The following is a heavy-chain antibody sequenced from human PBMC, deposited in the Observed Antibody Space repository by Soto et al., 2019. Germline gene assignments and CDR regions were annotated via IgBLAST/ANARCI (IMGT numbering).Heavy chain of an antibody. CDR1: GGSMNIYY. J-gene: IGHJ5*02. Sequence: SETLSLTCTVSGGSMNIYYWGWIRQPPGKGLEWIGSFYYSGSTYYNPSLKSRVTISVDTSKNQFSLKLSSVTAADTAVYYCARDLGGIDPWGQGTLVTVSS. CDR2: FYYSGST. V-gene: IGHV4-39*02. D-gene: IGHD2-15*01. CDR3: ARDLGGIDP.